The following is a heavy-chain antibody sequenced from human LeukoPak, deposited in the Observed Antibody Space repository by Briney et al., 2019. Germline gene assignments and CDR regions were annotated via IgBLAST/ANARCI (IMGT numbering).Heavy chain of an antibody. V-gene: IGHV4-59*01. CDR1: GGSISSSY. CDR3: AREGRQDYVYFDH. CDR2: IYYSGST. Sequence: SETLSLTCSVSGGSISSSYWSWIRQAPGKGLEWIGQIYYSGSTNYNPSLKSRVTISVDTSKNQFSLKLSSMTAADTAMYYCAREGRQDYVYFDHWGQGSLVTVSS. J-gene: IGHJ4*02. D-gene: IGHD4-17*01.